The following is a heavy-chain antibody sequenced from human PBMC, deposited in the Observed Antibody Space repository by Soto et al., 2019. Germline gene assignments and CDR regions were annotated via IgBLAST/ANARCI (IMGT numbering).Heavy chain of an antibody. D-gene: IGHD3-10*01. V-gene: IGHV5-10-1*01. CDR2: IDPSDSYT. CDR1: GYSFTSYW. CDR3: ASHNYGSGSRYYYYGMDV. Sequence: PGESLKISCKGSGYSFTSYWISWVRQMPGKGLEWMGRIDPSDSYTNYSPSFQGHVTISADKSISTAYLQWSSLKASDTAMYYCASHNYGSGSRYYYYGMDVWGQGTTVTVLL. J-gene: IGHJ6*02.